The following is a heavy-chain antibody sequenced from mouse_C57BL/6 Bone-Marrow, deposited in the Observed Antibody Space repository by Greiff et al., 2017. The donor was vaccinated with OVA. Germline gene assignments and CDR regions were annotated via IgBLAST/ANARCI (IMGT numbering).Heavy chain of an antibody. CDR1: GYSITSGYY. Sequence: VQLKESGPGLVKPSQSLSLTCSVTGYSITSGYYWNWIRQFPGNKLEWMCYISYDGSNNYNPSLTNRISITRDTYKNQFFLKVNAVTTEDTATDYCARGTTDWYFDVWGTGTTVTVSS. D-gene: IGHD1-1*01. CDR3: ARGTTDWYFDV. CDR2: ISYDGSN. V-gene: IGHV3-6*01. J-gene: IGHJ1*03.